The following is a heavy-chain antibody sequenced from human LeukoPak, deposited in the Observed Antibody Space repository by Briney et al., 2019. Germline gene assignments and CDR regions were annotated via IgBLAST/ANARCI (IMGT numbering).Heavy chain of an antibody. J-gene: IGHJ4*02. V-gene: IGHV3-48*03. CDR1: GFLFSDYE. D-gene: IGHD5-18*01. CDR3: VRDGYSYSYDFDY. Sequence: GGSLRLSCGASGFLFSDYEMNWVRQAPGKGLEWISYISTRGGTIYYADSVEGRFTISRDNAKNALYLQMNSLRDEDTAFYYCVRDGYSYSYDFDYWGQGTLVAVSP. CDR2: ISTRGGTI.